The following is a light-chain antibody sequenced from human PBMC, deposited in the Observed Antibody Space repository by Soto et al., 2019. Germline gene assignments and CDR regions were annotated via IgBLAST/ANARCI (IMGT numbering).Light chain of an antibody. CDR3: EAWDDSLSGPV. Sequence: QSVLTQPPSASGTPGQRVTISCSGSSSNIGSNYVYWYQQLPGTAPKLLIYRNNQRPSGFPDRFSGSKSGTSASLAISGLRSEDEADYDCEAWDDSLSGPVFGGGTKLTVL. J-gene: IGLJ2*01. V-gene: IGLV1-47*01. CDR2: RNN. CDR1: SSNIGSNY.